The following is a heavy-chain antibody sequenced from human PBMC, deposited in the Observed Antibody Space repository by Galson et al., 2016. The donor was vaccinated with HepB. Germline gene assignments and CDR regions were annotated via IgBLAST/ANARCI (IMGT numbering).Heavy chain of an antibody. Sequence: PALVKPTQTLTLTCTLSGFSLSTSSVGVGWIRQPPGKALEWLASIYWDDDKRYSSSLKHRLTIAKDTSKNEVVLMVTNIDPVDTVKYYCARQKYPDFWVPGGFDGWGQGTTVTVSS. CDR1: GFSLSTSSVG. J-gene: IGHJ6*02. D-gene: IGHD3-3*01. CDR2: IYWDDDK. CDR3: ARQKYPDFWVPGGFDG. V-gene: IGHV2-5*02.